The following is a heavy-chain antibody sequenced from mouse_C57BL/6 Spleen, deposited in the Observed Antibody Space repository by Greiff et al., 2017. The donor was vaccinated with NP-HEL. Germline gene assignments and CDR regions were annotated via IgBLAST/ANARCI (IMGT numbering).Heavy chain of an antibody. Sequence: EVQLQESGPGLVKPSQSLSLTCSVTGYSITSGYYWNWIRQFPGNKLEWMGYISYDGSNNYNPSLKNRISITRDTSKNQFFLKLNSVTTEDTATYYCATDYYGSSYGAMDYWGQGTSVTVSS. CDR1: GYSITSGYY. D-gene: IGHD1-1*01. CDR3: ATDYYGSSYGAMDY. CDR2: ISYDGSN. V-gene: IGHV3-6*01. J-gene: IGHJ4*01.